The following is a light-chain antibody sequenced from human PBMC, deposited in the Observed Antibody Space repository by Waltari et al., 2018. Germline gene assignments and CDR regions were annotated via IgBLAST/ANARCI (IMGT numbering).Light chain of an antibody. V-gene: IGLV2-23*02. CDR2: EVS. Sequence: QSALTQPASVSGSPGQSITISCTGTSSDVGSYNLVSWYQQHPGKAPKLMIYEVSKRPSGVSNRFSGSKSGNTASLTISGLQAEDEADYYCCSYAGSSTFRVYFGGGTKLTVL. CDR3: CSYAGSSTFRVY. CDR1: SSDVGSYNL. J-gene: IGLJ2*01.